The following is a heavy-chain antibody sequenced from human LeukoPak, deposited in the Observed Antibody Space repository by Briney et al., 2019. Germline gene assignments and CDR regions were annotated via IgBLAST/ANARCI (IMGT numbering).Heavy chain of an antibody. J-gene: IGHJ6*03. CDR2: IRYDGSNK. Sequence: GGSLRLSCAASGFTFSSYGMHWVRQAPGKGLEWVAFIRYDGSNKYCADSVKGRFTISRDNSKNTLYLQMNSLRAEDTAVYYCARSYSSTPQYYYYYYMDVWGKGTTVTVSS. CDR3: ARSYSSTPQYYYYYYMDV. V-gene: IGHV3-30*02. CDR1: GFTFSSYG. D-gene: IGHD6-13*01.